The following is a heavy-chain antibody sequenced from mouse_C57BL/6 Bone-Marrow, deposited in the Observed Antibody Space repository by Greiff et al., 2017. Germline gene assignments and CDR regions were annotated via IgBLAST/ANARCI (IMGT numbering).Heavy chain of an antibody. CDR2: IDPENGDT. Sequence: EVHLVESGAELVRPGASVKLSCTASGFNIKDDYMHWVKQRPEQGLEWIGWIDPENGDTEYASKFQGKATITADTSSNTAYLQLSSLTSEDTAVYYCTFITTVVARWFDVWGTGTTVTVSS. J-gene: IGHJ1*03. CDR1: GFNIKDDY. V-gene: IGHV14-4*01. CDR3: TFITTVVARWFDV. D-gene: IGHD1-1*01.